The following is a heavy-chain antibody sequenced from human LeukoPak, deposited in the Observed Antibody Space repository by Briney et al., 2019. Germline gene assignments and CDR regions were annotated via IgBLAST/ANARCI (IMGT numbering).Heavy chain of an antibody. J-gene: IGHJ5*01. Sequence: SGGSLRLSCAASGFIFSNYALHWVHQAPGKGLEWVAVISYDGSNKYYADSVKGRFTISRDNSKNTLYVQMNSLRAEDTAVYYCARDLVVVPAAMLDSWGQGTLVTVSS. CDR1: GFIFSNYA. V-gene: IGHV3-30-3*01. CDR2: ISYDGSNK. CDR3: ARDLVVVPAAMLDS. D-gene: IGHD2-2*01.